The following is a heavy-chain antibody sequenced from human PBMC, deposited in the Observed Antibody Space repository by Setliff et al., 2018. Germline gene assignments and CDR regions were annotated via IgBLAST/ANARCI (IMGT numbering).Heavy chain of an antibody. Sequence: GGSLRLSCAASGFTFNNYIMSWVRQAPGKGLEWVPSITGNGGSTFYAESVKGRFTIYRDNSKNTLYLQMNSLRAEDTAVYYCAKDHAGSGWSHTAWGQGALVTVSS. V-gene: IGHV3-23*01. CDR3: AKDHAGSGWSHTA. J-gene: IGHJ4*02. D-gene: IGHD6-19*01. CDR2: ITGNGGST. CDR1: GFTFNNYI.